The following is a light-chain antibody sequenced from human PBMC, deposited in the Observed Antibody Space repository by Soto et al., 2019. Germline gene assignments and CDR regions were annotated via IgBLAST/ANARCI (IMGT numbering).Light chain of an antibody. J-gene: IGLJ2*01. CDR2: EVS. CDR1: SSDVGGYNY. V-gene: IGLV2-8*01. Sequence: QSALTQPPSASGSPGQSVTISCTGTSSDVGGYNYVSWYQQHPGKAPKLMIYEVSNRPSGVPDRFSGSKSGNTASLTVSGRQAEDEAHYYCSSYAGSNNVVFGGGTQLTVL. CDR3: SSYAGSNNVV.